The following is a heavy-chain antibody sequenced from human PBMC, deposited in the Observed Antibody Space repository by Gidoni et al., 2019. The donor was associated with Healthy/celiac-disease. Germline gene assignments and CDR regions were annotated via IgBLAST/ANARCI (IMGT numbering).Heavy chain of an antibody. CDR3: ARLPSPDFDY. CDR1: GGSISSYY. J-gene: IGHJ4*02. Sequence: QVQLQESGPGLVQPPETLALTCTVSGGSISSYYWSWIRQPPGKGLEWIGYIYYSGSTNYNPSLKSRVTISVDTSKNQFSLKLSSVTAADTAVYYCARLPSPDFDYWGQGTLVTVSS. V-gene: IGHV4-59*08. CDR2: IYYSGST.